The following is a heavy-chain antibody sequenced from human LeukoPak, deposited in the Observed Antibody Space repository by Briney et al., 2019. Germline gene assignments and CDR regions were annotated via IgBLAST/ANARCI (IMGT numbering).Heavy chain of an antibody. V-gene: IGHV4-34*01. D-gene: IGHD2-2*01. CDR2: INQSGST. CDR3: AAGCSSTSCYWYYYTDV. J-gene: IGHJ6*03. Sequence: PSETLSLTCAVYGGSFSGYYWNWIRQPPGKGLKWIGEINQSGSTNYNPSLKSRVTISVDTSKKQFSLKLSPVTAADTAVYYCAAGCSSTSCYWYYYTDVWGKGTTVTVSS. CDR1: GGSFSGYY.